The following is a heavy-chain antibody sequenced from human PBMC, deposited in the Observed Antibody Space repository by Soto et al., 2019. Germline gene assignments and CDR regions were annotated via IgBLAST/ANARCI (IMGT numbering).Heavy chain of an antibody. D-gene: IGHD2-21*01. J-gene: IGHJ4*02. Sequence: DVQLVESGVGLVQPGRSLRLSCAASGFTFDDYAMHWVRQAPGKGLEWVSGISWNSGSICYADSVKGRFTISRDNAKNSLYQQMNRLRAEDTALYYCAKDRVWSEVAGDLDYWGQGTLVTVSS. CDR1: GFTFDDYA. CDR3: AKDRVWSEVAGDLDY. V-gene: IGHV3-9*01. CDR2: ISWNSGSI.